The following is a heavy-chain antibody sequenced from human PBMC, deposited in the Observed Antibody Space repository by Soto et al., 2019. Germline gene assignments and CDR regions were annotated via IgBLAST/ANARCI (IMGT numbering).Heavy chain of an antibody. D-gene: IGHD3-22*01. CDR1: GFTFDDYT. Sequence: EVQLVESGGVVVQPGGSLRLSCAASGFTFDDYTMHWVRQAPGQGLEWVSLISWDGGDTYYADSVKGRFTISRDNSKDSLYLQMNSLRSEDNALYYCARSGYGSYYYDSGASVSLDSWGQGTLVTVSS. J-gene: IGHJ4*02. V-gene: IGHV3-43*01. CDR3: ARSGYGSYYYDSGASVSLDS. CDR2: ISWDGGDT.